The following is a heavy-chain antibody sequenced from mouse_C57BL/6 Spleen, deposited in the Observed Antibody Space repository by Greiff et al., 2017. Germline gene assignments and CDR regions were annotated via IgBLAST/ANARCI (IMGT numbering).Heavy chain of an antibody. CDR2: INPNNGGT. D-gene: IGHD1-1*01. J-gene: IGHJ4*01. V-gene: IGHV1-26*01. CDR1: GYTFTDYY. Sequence: EVQLQQSGPELVKPGASVKISCKASGYTFTDYYMNWVKQSPGKSLEWIGDINPNNGGTSYNQKFKGKATLTVDKSSSTAYMELRSLTSEDSAVYYCARYYYGSSSMDYWGQGTSVTVAS. CDR3: ARYYYGSSSMDY.